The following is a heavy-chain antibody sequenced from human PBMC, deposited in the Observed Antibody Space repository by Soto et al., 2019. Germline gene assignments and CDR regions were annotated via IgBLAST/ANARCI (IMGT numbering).Heavy chain of an antibody. Sequence: QVQLVESGGGVVQPGRSLRLSCAASGFTFSSYAMHWVRQAPGKGLEWVAVISYDGSNKYYADSVKGRFTISRDNSKNSQYLQMNSLRAEYTAVYYCAKGLVYTTWGWFDPWGQGTLVTVSS. CDR2: ISYDGSNK. CDR1: GFTFSSYA. V-gene: IGHV3-30-3*01. CDR3: AKGLVYTTWGWFDP. J-gene: IGHJ5*02. D-gene: IGHD5-12*01.